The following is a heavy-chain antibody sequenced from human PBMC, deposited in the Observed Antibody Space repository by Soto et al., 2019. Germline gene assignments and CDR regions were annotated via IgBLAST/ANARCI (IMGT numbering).Heavy chain of an antibody. CDR3: VRGYSDYTDYFDY. V-gene: IGHV3-7*03. J-gene: IGHJ4*02. D-gene: IGHD4-17*01. Sequence: EVQLVESGGGLVQPGGSLRLSCTTSGFSFSSFWMIWVRQAPGKGLEWVAIIKQDGSEKHYVDSVKGRFTVSRDNAAKSLYLQMDSLRPDDTAVYYCVRGYSDYTDYFDYWGQGALVTVSS. CDR2: IKQDGSEK. CDR1: GFSFSSFW.